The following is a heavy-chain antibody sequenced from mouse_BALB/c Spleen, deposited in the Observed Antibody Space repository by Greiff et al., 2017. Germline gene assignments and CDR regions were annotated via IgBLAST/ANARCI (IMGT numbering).Heavy chain of an antibody. J-gene: IGHJ2*01. Sequence: EVQGVESGGDLVKPGGSLKLSCAASGFTFSSYGMSWVRQTPDKRLEWVATISSGGSYTYYPDSVKGRFTISRDNAKNTLYLQMSSLKSEDTAMYYCARQGGIYYDYGYYFDYWGQGTTLTVSS. V-gene: IGHV5-6*01. CDR1: GFTFSSYG. D-gene: IGHD2-4*01. CDR2: ISSGGSYT. CDR3: ARQGGIYYDYGYYFDY.